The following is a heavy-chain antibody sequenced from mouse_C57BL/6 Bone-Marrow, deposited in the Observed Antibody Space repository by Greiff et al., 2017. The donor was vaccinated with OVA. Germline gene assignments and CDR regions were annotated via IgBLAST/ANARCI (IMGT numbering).Heavy chain of an antibody. D-gene: IGHD1-1*01. V-gene: IGHV1-69*01. CDR1: GYTFTSYW. CDR2: IDPSDSYT. J-gene: IGHJ4*01. CDR3: ASSITTVVDYYAMDY. Sequence: QVQLQQPGAELVMPGASVKLSCKASGYTFTSYWMHWVKQRPGQGLEWIGEIDPSDSYTNYNQKFKGKSTLTVDKSSSTAYMQLSSLTSEDSAVYYCASSITTVVDYYAMDYWGQGTSVTVSS.